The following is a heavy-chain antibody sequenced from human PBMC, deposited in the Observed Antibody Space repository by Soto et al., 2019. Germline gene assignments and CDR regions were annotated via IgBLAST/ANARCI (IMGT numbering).Heavy chain of an antibody. D-gene: IGHD1-26*01. CDR3: AKANAGSYSGFDY. CDR1: GFTFSGYA. J-gene: IGHJ4*02. CDR2: ISGGGSNT. V-gene: IGHV3-23*01. Sequence: PGGSLRLSCAASGFTFSGYAMTWVRKAPGKGLDWVSTISGGGSNTYYADSVKGRFTISRDNSKNTLYLQMSSLRADDTAVYYCAKANAGSYSGFDYWGQGTLVTVSS.